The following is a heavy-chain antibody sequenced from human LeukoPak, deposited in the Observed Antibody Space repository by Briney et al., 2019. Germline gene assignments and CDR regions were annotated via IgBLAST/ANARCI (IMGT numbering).Heavy chain of an antibody. CDR2: ISDNSGAI. Sequence: GGSLRLSCAASGFTFSDYGMIWVRQAPGKGLAWVSSISDNSGAIHYAESVKGRFTISRDNAKNSLYLQMNGLRAEDTAVYYCARDIGDSSGYSLGYWGQGTLVTVSS. CDR3: ARDIGDSSGYSLGY. J-gene: IGHJ4*02. CDR1: GFTFSDYG. V-gene: IGHV3-21*01. D-gene: IGHD3-22*01.